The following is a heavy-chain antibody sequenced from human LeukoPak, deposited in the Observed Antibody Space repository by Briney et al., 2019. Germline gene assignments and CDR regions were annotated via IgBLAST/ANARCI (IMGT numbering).Heavy chain of an antibody. CDR3: AADTYYDFWSGFYTGLTGY. V-gene: IGHV1-58*02. CDR2: IVVCSGNT. CDR1: GGTFSSYA. Sequence: SVKVSCKASGGTFSSYAISWVRQARGQRLEWIGWIVVCSGNTNYAQKFQERVTITRDMSTSTAYMELSSLRSEDTAVYYCAADTYYDFWSGFYTGLTGYWGQGTLVTVSS. J-gene: IGHJ4*02. D-gene: IGHD3-3*01.